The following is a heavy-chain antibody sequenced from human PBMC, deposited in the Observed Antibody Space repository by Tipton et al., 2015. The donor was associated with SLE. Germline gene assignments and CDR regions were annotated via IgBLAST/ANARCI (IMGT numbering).Heavy chain of an antibody. CDR3: TTDKGY. V-gene: IGHV3-15*01. Sequence: KPGASVKVSCKASGYTFTSYGISWVRQAPGKGLEWVGRIKSKTDGGTTDYAAPVKGRFTISRDDSKNTLYLQMNSLKTEDTAVYYCTTDKGYWGQGTLVTVSS. J-gene: IGHJ4*02. CDR2: IKSKTDGGTT. CDR1: GYTFTSYG.